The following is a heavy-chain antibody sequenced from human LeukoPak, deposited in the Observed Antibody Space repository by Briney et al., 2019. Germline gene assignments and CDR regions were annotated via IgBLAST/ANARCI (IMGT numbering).Heavy chain of an antibody. V-gene: IGHV4-38-2*01. CDR2: IYHSGSI. CDR3: ARHPYYDFWSGYISWFDP. CDR1: GYSISSGYY. D-gene: IGHD3-3*01. J-gene: IGHJ5*02. Sequence: PSETLSLTCAVSGYSISSGYYWGWIRQPPGKGLEWIGSIYHSGSIYYNPSLKSRVTISVDTSKNQFSLKLSSVTAADTAVYYCARHPYYDFWSGYISWFDPWGQGTLVTVSS.